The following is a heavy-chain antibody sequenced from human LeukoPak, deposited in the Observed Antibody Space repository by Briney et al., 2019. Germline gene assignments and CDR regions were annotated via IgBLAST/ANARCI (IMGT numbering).Heavy chain of an antibody. D-gene: IGHD3-22*01. CDR1: GGSISSYY. Sequence: SETLSLTCTVSGGSISSYYWSWIRQPPGKGLEWIGYIYNSGSTNYNPSLTSRVTISVDTSKNQFSLKLSSVTAADTAVYYCARITEQYYYDSRGYYSPSRPNWFDPWGQGTLVTVSS. V-gene: IGHV4-59*01. CDR2: IYNSGST. CDR3: ARITEQYYYDSRGYYSPSRPNWFDP. J-gene: IGHJ5*02.